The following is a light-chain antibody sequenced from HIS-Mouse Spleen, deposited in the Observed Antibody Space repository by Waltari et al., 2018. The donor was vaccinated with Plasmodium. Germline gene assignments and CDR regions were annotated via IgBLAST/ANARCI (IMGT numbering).Light chain of an antibody. CDR1: QSVSSN. CDR2: GAS. Sequence: EIVMTQSPATLSVSPGERATLSCRASQSVSSNLAWYQQKPGQAPRLLIYGASTRATGIPARFSGSGSGTDFTLTISSLQSEDFAVYYCQQYNSWSFTFGPGTKVEIK. V-gene: IGKV3-15*01. J-gene: IGKJ3*01. CDR3: QQYNSWSFT.